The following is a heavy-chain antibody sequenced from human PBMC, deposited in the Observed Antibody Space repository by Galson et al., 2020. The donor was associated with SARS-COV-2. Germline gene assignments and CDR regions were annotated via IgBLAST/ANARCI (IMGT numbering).Heavy chain of an antibody. CDR1: GGTFSSYA. J-gene: IGHJ6*02. V-gene: IGHV1-69*10. CDR2: IIPILGIA. D-gene: IGHD1-26*01. CDR3: ASMWANYYYYGMDV. Sequence: SVKVSCKASGGTFSSYAISWVRQAPGQGLEWMGGIIPILGIANYAQKFQGRVTITADKSTSTAYMELSSLRSEDTAVYYCASMWANYYYYGMDVWGQGTTVTVSS.